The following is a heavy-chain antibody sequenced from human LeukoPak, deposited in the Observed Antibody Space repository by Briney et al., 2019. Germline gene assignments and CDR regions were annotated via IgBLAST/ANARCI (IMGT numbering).Heavy chain of an antibody. Sequence: GGSLRLSCAASGFTFGSYWMSWVRQAPGKGLEWVANIKQDGSEKYYVDSVKGRFTISRDNAKNSLYLQMNSLRAEDTAVYYCARVRLHHYYYYYGMDVWGQGTTVTVSS. CDR1: GFTFGSYW. J-gene: IGHJ6*02. CDR2: IKQDGSEK. V-gene: IGHV3-7*01. D-gene: IGHD2-15*01. CDR3: ARVRLHHYYYYYGMDV.